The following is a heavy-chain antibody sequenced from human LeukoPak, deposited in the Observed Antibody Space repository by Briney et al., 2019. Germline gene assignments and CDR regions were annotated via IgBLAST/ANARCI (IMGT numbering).Heavy chain of an antibody. CDR2: MNPNSGNT. CDR1: GYTFTSYD. D-gene: IGHD1-26*01. CDR3: ASPVGATSNHFDY. J-gene: IGHJ4*02. V-gene: IGHV1-8*01. Sequence: ASVNVSCKASGYTFTSYDINWVRQATGQGLEWIGWMNPNSGNTGYAQKFQGRVTMTRNTSISTAYMELSSLRSEDTAVYYCASPVGATSNHFDYWGQGTLVTVSS.